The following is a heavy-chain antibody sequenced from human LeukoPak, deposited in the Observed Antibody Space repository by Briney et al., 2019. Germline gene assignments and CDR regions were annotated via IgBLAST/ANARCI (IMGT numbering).Heavy chain of an antibody. J-gene: IGHJ4*02. CDR2: INWDGGST. Sequence: GGSLRLSCAASGFIFDDFTLHWVRQAPGKGLEWVSLINWDGGSTYYADSVKARFTISRDNSKNSLYLQMDSLTTEDTAFYYCAKGDVDSPMNFYHGGKGTLVTVSS. CDR3: AKGDVDSPMNFYH. V-gene: IGHV3-43*01. CDR1: GFIFDDFT. D-gene: IGHD5-12*01.